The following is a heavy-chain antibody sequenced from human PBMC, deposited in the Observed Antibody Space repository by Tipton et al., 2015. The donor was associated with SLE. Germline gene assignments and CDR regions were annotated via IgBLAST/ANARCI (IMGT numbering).Heavy chain of an antibody. CDR1: GFTFSNYW. CDR2: IRQDGGEK. V-gene: IGHV3-7*01. CDR3: ARDGSGWSAY. Sequence: SLRLSCVVSGFTFSNYWMSWLRQAPGKGLEWVANIRQDGGEKYYVDSVKGRFTISRDNAENSLYFQMNSLRDEDTAVYYCARDGSGWSAYWGQGTLVTVSS. D-gene: IGHD6-19*01. J-gene: IGHJ4*02.